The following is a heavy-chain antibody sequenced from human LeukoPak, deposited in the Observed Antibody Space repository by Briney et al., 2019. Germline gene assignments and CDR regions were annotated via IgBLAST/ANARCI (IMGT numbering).Heavy chain of an antibody. J-gene: IGHJ2*01. D-gene: IGHD1-1*01. CDR3: PREGYESRYFDL. Sequence: AETLSLTCTISGGSISSYYWSWIRQPPGKGLEWIGYIYYSGSTNYNPSLKSRVTISVDTSKKQFSLKLSSVTAADTAVYYCPREGYESRYFDLWGRGTLVTVSS. CDR1: GGSISSYY. V-gene: IGHV4-59*01. CDR2: IYYSGST.